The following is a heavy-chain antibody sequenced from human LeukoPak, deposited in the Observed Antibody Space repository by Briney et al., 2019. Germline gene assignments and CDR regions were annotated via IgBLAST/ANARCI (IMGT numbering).Heavy chain of an antibody. V-gene: IGHV1-2*04. CDR2: INPNSGGT. J-gene: IGHJ4*02. CDR3: ARENSRGDYDY. Sequence: ASVKVSCKASGGTFSSYAISWVRQAPGQGLEWMGWINPNSGGTNYAQKFQGWVTMTRDTSISTAYMELSRLRSDDTAVYYCARENSRGDYDYWGQGTLVTVSS. D-gene: IGHD4-17*01. CDR1: GGTFSSYA.